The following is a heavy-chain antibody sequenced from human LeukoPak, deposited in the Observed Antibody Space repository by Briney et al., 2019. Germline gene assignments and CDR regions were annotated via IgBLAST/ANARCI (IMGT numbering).Heavy chain of an antibody. CDR3: TRDQVSVAGTGIDY. CDR2: ISSSGSTI. J-gene: IGHJ4*02. Sequence: PGGSLRLSCAASGFTFSDYYMSWIRPAPGKGLEWVSYISSSGSTIYYADSVKGRFTISRDNAKNSLYLQMNSLRAEDTAVYYCTRDQVSVAGTGIDYWGQGTLVTVSS. D-gene: IGHD6-19*01. V-gene: IGHV3-11*04. CDR1: GFTFSDYY.